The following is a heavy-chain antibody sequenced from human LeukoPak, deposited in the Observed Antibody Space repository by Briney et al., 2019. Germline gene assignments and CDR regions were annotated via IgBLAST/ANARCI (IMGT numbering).Heavy chain of an antibody. J-gene: IGHJ4*02. V-gene: IGHV3-11*01. D-gene: IGHD2-21*01. Sequence: GGSLRLSCAASGFTLSHYYMSWIRQAPGKGLEWVSYISSSGSTIFYADSVKGRFTISRDNAKNSVFLQMNSLRAEDTAVYYCAREAYRPDYWGQGTLVTVSS. CDR1: GFTLSHYY. CDR3: AREAYRPDY. CDR2: ISSSGSTI.